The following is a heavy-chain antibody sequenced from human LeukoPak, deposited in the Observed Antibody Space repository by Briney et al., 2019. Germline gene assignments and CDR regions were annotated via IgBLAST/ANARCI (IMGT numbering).Heavy chain of an antibody. Sequence: PGTSLRLSCAGSGFMFSSYAMHWVRQVPGKGLEWVAVISSDGSDKYYADSVKGRFTISRDNSKNTLYLQMNSLRTEDTSVYHCAKDWGYASGTYYDYWGQGTLVTVSS. CDR3: AKDWGYASGTYYDY. CDR2: ISSDGSDK. D-gene: IGHD3-10*01. V-gene: IGHV3-30*18. J-gene: IGHJ4*02. CDR1: GFMFSSYA.